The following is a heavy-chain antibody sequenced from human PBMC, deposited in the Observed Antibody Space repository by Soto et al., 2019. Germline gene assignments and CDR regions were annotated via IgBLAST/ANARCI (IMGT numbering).Heavy chain of an antibody. CDR3: ARGVGGSGLNWFDP. CDR1: GSSIIGYY. Sequence: LSLTCTFSGSSIIGYYWTWIRQSPERGLEWIGYIHYSGSANYNASLNSRLTMSVDRSKSQFSMKLASVTAADTAVYYCARGVGGSGLNWFDPWGQGTLVTAPQ. V-gene: IGHV4-59*12. D-gene: IGHD6-19*01. J-gene: IGHJ5*02. CDR2: IHYSGSA.